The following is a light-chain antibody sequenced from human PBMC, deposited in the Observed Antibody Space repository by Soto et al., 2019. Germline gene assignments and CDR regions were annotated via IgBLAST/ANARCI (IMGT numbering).Light chain of an antibody. CDR1: QSVTSNY. CDR3: QQYGSSPGT. J-gene: IGKJ1*01. Sequence: EIVLTQSPGTLSLSPGERATLSCRASQSVTSNYLAWYQQKPGQTPRLLIYGASSRATGIPDRFSGSGSGTHFTLTISRLEPEDFAVYYCQQYGSSPGTFGQGTKVEIK. CDR2: GAS. V-gene: IGKV3-20*01.